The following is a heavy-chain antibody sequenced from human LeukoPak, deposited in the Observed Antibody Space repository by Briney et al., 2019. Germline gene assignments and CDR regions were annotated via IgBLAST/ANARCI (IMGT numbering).Heavy chain of an antibody. CDR2: IYHSGDT. Sequence: SETLSLTCTVSGGSISSYYWSWIRQPPGKGLEWIGYIYHSGDTNYNPSLKSRVTISVDTSKNQFSLKLSSVTAADTAVYYCARVPTLPYYYDSSGYANWFDPWGQGTLVTVSS. D-gene: IGHD3-22*01. CDR3: ARVPTLPYYYDSSGYANWFDP. V-gene: IGHV4-59*08. J-gene: IGHJ5*02. CDR1: GGSISSYY.